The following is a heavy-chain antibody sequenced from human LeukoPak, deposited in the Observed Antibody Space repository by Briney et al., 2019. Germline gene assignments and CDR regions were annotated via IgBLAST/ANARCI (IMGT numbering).Heavy chain of an antibody. CDR3: ARDGYSSGWYDY. CDR2: INHSGST. D-gene: IGHD6-19*01. Sequence: SETLSLTCAVYGGSFSGYYWSWIRQPPGKGLEWIGEINHSGSTNYNPSLKSRVTISVDASKNQFSLKLSSVTAADTAVYYCARDGYSSGWYDYWGQGTLVTVSS. J-gene: IGHJ4*02. V-gene: IGHV4-34*01. CDR1: GGSFSGYY.